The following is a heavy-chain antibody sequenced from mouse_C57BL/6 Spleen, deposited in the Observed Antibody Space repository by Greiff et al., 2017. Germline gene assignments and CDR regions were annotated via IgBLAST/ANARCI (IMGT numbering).Heavy chain of an antibody. D-gene: IGHD1-1*01. V-gene: IGHV1-64*01. CDR2: IHPNSGST. CDR1: GYTFTSYW. Sequence: QVQLQQPGAELVKPGASVKLSCKASGYTFTSYWMHWVKQRPGQGLEWIGMIHPNSGSTNYNEKFKSKATLTVDKSSRTAYMQLSSLTSEDSAVYYCARRTVVATDYFDYWGQGTTLTVSS. J-gene: IGHJ2*01. CDR3: ARRTVVATDYFDY.